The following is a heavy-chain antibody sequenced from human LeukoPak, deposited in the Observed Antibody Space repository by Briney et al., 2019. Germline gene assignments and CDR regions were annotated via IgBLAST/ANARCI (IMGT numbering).Heavy chain of an antibody. CDR1: GYTFTSYD. V-gene: IGHV1-8*03. J-gene: IGHJ4*02. Sequence: ASVKVSCKASGYTFTSYDINWVRQATGQGLEWMGWMNPNSGNTGYAQKFQGRVTITRNTSISTAYMELRRMRSEDRDVYYCARGYHDYDFWSGYYSGRVLRFDYWGQGTLVTVSS. CDR3: ARGYHDYDFWSGYYSGRVLRFDY. D-gene: IGHD3-3*01. CDR2: MNPNSGNT.